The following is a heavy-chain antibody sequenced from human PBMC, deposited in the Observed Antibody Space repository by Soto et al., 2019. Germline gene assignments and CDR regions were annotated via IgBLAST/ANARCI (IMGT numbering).Heavy chain of an antibody. V-gene: IGHV1-69*01. Sequence: QVQLVQSGAEVKKPGSSVKVSCKASGGTFSSYAISWVRQAPGQGLEWMGGIIPIFGTANYAQKFQGRVTITADESTSTAYMELSSLRSEDTAVYYCARDLPPTVITIFGVAQIYGMDVWGQGTTVTVSS. CDR1: GGTFSSYA. J-gene: IGHJ6*02. CDR2: IIPIFGTA. D-gene: IGHD3-3*01. CDR3: ARDLPPTVITIFGVAQIYGMDV.